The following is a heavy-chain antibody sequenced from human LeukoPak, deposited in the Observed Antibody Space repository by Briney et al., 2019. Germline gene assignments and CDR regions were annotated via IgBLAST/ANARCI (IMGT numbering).Heavy chain of an antibody. V-gene: IGHV4-39*01. J-gene: IGHJ4*02. CDR3: ARHVYYDILTGYYNPLEFDY. CDR2: IYYSGST. CDR1: GGSISSSSYY. D-gene: IGHD3-9*01. Sequence: SETLSLTCTVSGGSISSSSYYWGWIRQPPGKGLEWIGSIYYSGSTYYNPSLKSRVTISVDTSKNQFSLKLSSVTAADTAVYYRARHVYYDILTGYYNPLEFDYWGQGTLVTVSS.